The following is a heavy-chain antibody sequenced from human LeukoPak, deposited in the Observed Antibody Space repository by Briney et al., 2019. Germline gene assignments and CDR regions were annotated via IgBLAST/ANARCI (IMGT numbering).Heavy chain of an antibody. CDR1: GFNFSDYY. CDR3: ARTPWGFYYYMDV. CDR2: ISSSGSSR. Sequence: GGSLRLSCAASGFNFSDYYISWIRQAPGKGLEWISYISSSGSSRYYADSVRGRFTISRDNAKNSLYLQMNSLRAEDTAVYYCARTPWGFYYYMDVWGKGTTVTVSS. V-gene: IGHV3-11*04. D-gene: IGHD1-26*01. J-gene: IGHJ6*03.